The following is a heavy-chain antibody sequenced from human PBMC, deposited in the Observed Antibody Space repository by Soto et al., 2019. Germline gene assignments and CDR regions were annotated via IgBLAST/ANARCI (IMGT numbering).Heavy chain of an antibody. Sequence: GGSLRLSCAASGFTFSNYAMGWVRQAPGKGLEWVSLISASGDGKYYADSVKGRFTISRDNSKNTLYLQVNSLRAEDTAVYYCAKDRLGGGIDYWGQGTLVTVSS. CDR3: AKDRLGGGIDY. CDR1: GFTFSNYA. D-gene: IGHD3-16*01. CDR2: ISASGDGK. J-gene: IGHJ4*02. V-gene: IGHV3-23*01.